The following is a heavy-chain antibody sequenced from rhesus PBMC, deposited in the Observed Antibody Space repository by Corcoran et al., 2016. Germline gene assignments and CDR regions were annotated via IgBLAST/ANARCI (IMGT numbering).Heavy chain of an antibody. V-gene: IGHV4-147*01. CDR2: IYGSSGST. J-gene: IGHJ3*01. CDR3: ARRGVTTFAFDF. CDR1: GYSISSNY. D-gene: IGHD4-23*01. Sequence: QVQLQESGPGLVKPSETLSLTCAVSGYSISSNYWSWIRQPPGKGLEWIGYIYGSSGSTYYNPSLKSRVTMSTDTSKNLVSLKLSSVTAEDTAVYYCARRGVTTFAFDFWGQGLRVTVSS.